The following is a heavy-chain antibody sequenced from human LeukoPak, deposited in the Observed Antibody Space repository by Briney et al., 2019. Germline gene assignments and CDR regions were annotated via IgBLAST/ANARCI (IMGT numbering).Heavy chain of an antibody. CDR3: AKVGDYYGSGSYYTGAFDI. D-gene: IGHD3-10*01. CDR2: IGGSGGST. J-gene: IGHJ3*02. V-gene: IGHV3-23*01. CDR1: GFTLSSYA. Sequence: GGSLRLSCAASGFTLSSYAMTWVRQAPGKGLEWFSAIGGSGGSTYYADSVKGRFTISRDNSKNTLYLQMNSLRAEETAVYYCAKVGDYYGSGSYYTGAFDICGQGTMVTVSS.